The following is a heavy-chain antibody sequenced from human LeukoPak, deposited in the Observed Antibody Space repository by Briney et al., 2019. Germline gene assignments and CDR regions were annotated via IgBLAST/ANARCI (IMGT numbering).Heavy chain of an antibody. Sequence: GGSLRLSCAASGFTFSSYSLNWVRQAPGKGLEWVSSISGTSTYIYYGDSVKGRFTISRDNAKNSLYLQMNSLRAEDTGVYYCARVPGDVWGKGTTVTVSS. CDR3: ARVPGDV. CDR1: GFTFSSYS. CDR2: ISGTSTYI. J-gene: IGHJ6*04. V-gene: IGHV3-21*01.